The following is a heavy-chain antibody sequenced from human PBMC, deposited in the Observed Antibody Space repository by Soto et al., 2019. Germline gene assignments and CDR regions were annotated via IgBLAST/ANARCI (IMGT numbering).Heavy chain of an antibody. J-gene: IGHJ4*02. Sequence: LRLSCAASGFTFSSYAMSWVRQAPGKGLEWVSAISGSGGGIYYADSVRGRFTISRDFSKNTVFLHMDSLRAEDTAVYYCAKDRDYPRDYFHYWGQGTLVTVSS. CDR1: GFTFSSYA. CDR2: ISGSGGGI. CDR3: AKDRDYPRDYFHY. D-gene: IGHD3-10*01. V-gene: IGHV3-23*01.